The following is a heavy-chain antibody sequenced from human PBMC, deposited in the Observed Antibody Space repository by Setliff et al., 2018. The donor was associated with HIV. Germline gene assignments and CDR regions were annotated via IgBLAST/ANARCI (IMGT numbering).Heavy chain of an antibody. Sequence: ASVKVSCKVSGYTFSTYSWVRQAPGQGLEWMGWISVYNGDTYYTQSLQGRVTMTTDTSTSTVYMELRSLRSDDTAVYYCAREGWPSDAFDIWGQGTMVT. CDR1: GYTFSTYS. D-gene: IGHD2-15*01. CDR2: ISVYNGDT. J-gene: IGHJ3*02. CDR3: AREGWPSDAFDI. V-gene: IGHV1-18*01.